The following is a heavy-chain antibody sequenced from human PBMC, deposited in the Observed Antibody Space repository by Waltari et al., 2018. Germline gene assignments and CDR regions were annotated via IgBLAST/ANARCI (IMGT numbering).Heavy chain of an antibody. Sequence: QVQLVESGGGVVQPVKSLRLPCEASGFTFDEFGMHWVRQAPGKGLQWGAVIWYDGSIQHYAESVKGRFTISRDNAENILNLEMSGLRVEDTAVYYCARKKAGLLDAFDIWGQGTMVTVSS. CDR2: IWYDGSIQ. D-gene: IGHD2-15*01. CDR3: ARKKAGLLDAFDI. V-gene: IGHV3-33*01. J-gene: IGHJ3*02. CDR1: GFTFDEFG.